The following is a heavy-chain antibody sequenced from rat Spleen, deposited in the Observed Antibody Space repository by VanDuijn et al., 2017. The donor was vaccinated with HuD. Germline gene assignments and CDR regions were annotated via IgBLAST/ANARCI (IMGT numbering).Heavy chain of an antibody. V-gene: IGHV5-27*01. D-gene: IGHD4-3*01. J-gene: IGHJ2*01. Sequence: VESGGGLVQPGRSLKLSCAASGFSFSNYYMAWVRQAPTEGLEWVAYISPGGGSTYHRDSVKGRFTISRDDSKSSIYLQMNNLKEEDTAIYYCASHYNSGYYFDYWGQGVMVTVSS. CDR1: GFSFSNYY. CDR2: ISPGGGST. CDR3: ASHYNSGYYFDY.